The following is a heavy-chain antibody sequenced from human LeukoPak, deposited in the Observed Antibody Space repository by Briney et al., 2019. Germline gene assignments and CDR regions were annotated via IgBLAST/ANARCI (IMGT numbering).Heavy chain of an antibody. D-gene: IGHD6-19*01. CDR1: GFTFSSYG. CDR2: ISYDGSNK. J-gene: IGHJ4*02. CDR3: AKDRRGSSGLFDY. Sequence: GRSLRLSCAASGFTFSSYGMHWVRQAPGKGLEWVAVISYDGSNKYYADSVKGRFTISRDNSKNTLYLQMNSLRAEDTAVYYCAKDRRGSSGLFDYWGQGILVTVSS. V-gene: IGHV3-30*18.